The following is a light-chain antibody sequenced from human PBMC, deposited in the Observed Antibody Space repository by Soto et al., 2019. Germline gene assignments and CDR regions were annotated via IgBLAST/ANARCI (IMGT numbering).Light chain of an antibody. CDR1: QSISNN. CDR2: GAS. CDR3: QQYSNWPRT. V-gene: IGKV3-15*01. Sequence: EIEMTQSPATLSVSPGERATLSCRAGQSISNNLAWYQQKPGQAPRLLIYGASTRATGIPARFTGSGSGTEFTLTISSLQSEDFAVYYCQQYSNWPRTFGQGTKVEIK. J-gene: IGKJ1*01.